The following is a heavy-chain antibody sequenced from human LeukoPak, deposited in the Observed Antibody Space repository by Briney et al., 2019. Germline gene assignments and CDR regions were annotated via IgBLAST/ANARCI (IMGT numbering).Heavy chain of an antibody. CDR3: ARSSTSPYYYYGMDV. Sequence: ASVKVSCKASGYTFNSYGISWVRQAPGQGLEWMGWISAYNGNTNYAQKLQGRVTMTTDTSTSTAYMELRSLRSDDTAVYYCARSSTSPYYYYGMDVWGQGTTVTVSS. CDR2: ISAYNGNT. CDR1: GYTFNSYG. J-gene: IGHJ6*02. D-gene: IGHD2-2*01. V-gene: IGHV1-18*01.